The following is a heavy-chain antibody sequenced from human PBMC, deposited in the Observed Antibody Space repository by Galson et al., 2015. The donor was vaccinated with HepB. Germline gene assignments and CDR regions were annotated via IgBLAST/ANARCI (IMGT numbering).Heavy chain of an antibody. CDR2: ISAYNGNT. CDR3: ARTGTNRVTRVYYYYYMDV. CDR1: GYTFTSYG. J-gene: IGHJ6*03. V-gene: IGHV1-18*01. D-gene: IGHD3-10*01. Sequence: SVKVSCKASGYTFTSYGISWVRQAPGQGLEWMGWISAYNGNTNYAQKLQGRVTMTTDTSTSTAYMELRSLRSDDTAVYYCARTGTNRVTRVYYYYYMDVWGKGTTVTVSS.